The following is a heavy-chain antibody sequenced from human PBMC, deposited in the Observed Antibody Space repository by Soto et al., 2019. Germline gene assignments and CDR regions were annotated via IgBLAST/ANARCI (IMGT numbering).Heavy chain of an antibody. D-gene: IGHD3-9*01. CDR2: IYYSGST. V-gene: IGHV4-31*03. Sequence: SETLSLTCTVSGGSISSGGYYWSWIRQHPGKGLEWIGYIYYSGSTYYNPSLKSRVTISVDTSKNQFSLKLSSVTAADTAVYYCARHRYYDIFSYYFDYWGQGTLVTVSS. J-gene: IGHJ4*02. CDR1: GGSISSGGYY. CDR3: ARHRYYDIFSYYFDY.